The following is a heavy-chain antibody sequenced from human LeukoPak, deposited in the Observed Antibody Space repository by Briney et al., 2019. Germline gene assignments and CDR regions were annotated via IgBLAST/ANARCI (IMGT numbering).Heavy chain of an antibody. D-gene: IGHD6-13*01. CDR3: ARASVTAPGTVDYYYYGMDV. J-gene: IGHJ6*02. CDR2: ISSSGGAI. CDR1: GFTFSSYE. V-gene: IGHV3-48*03. Sequence: PGGSLRLSCAASGFTFSSYEMNWVRQAPGKGLEWVSYISSSGGAIYYADSVKGRFAFSRDNAKNSLYLQMNSLRAEDTAVYFCARASVTAPGTVDYYYYGMDVWGHGTTVTVSS.